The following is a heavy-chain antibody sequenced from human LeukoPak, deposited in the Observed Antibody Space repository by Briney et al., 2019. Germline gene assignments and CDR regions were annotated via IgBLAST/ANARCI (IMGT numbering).Heavy chain of an antibody. CDR1: GFTFSSYA. D-gene: IGHD2-21*01. CDR2: ISYDGSNK. J-gene: IGHJ4*02. Sequence: GGSLRLSRAASGFTFSSYAMHWVRQAPGKGLEWVAVISYDGSNKYSADSVKGRFTISRDNSKNTLYLQMNSLRAEDTAVYYCARGYCGGDCLDYWGQGTLVTVSS. CDR3: ARGYCGGDCLDY. V-gene: IGHV3-30*04.